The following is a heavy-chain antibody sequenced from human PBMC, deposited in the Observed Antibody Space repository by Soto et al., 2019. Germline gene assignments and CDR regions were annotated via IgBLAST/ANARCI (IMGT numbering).Heavy chain of an antibody. CDR3: TGARYFDWIPSIPVLDY. D-gene: IGHD3-9*01. Sequence: SETLSLTCTVSGGSVTSRSYYWGWIRQPPGKGPEWIGSIYYDGTTYYNTSLKSRVTISVDTSKNQFSLKVTSVTAADTAVYFFTGARYFDWIPSIPVLDYWGPGTLVTVSS. J-gene: IGHJ4*02. CDR2: IYYDGTT. CDR1: GGSVTSRSYY. V-gene: IGHV4-39*01.